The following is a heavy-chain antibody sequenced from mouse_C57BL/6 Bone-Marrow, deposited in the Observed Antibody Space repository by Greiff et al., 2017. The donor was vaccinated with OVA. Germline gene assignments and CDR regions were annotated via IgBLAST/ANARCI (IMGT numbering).Heavy chain of an antibody. V-gene: IGHV10-1*01. CDR3: VRVEVTAPFAY. D-gene: IGHD2-2*01. Sequence: VQLKQSGGGLVQPKGSLKLSCAASGFSFNTYAMNWVRQAPGKGLEWVARIRSKSNNYATYYADSVKDRFTISRDDSESKLYLQMNNLKTEDTAMYYCVRVEVTAPFAYWGQGTLVTVSA. CDR1: GFSFNTYA. J-gene: IGHJ3*01. CDR2: IRSKSNNYAT.